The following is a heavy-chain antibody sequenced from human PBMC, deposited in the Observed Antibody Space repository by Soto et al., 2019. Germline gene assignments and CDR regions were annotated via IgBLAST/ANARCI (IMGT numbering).Heavy chain of an antibody. D-gene: IGHD3-3*01. CDR3: ARSRYYDFWSGYYRWYFYYMDV. V-gene: IGHV4-34*01. Sequence: SETLSLTCAVYGGSFSGYYWSWIRQPPGKGLEWIGEINHSGSTNYNPSLKSRVTISVDTSKNQFSLKLSSVTAADTAVYYCARSRYYDFWSGYYRWYFYYMDVRYQGTTVAVSS. CDR2: INHSGST. J-gene: IGHJ6*03. CDR1: GGSFSGYY.